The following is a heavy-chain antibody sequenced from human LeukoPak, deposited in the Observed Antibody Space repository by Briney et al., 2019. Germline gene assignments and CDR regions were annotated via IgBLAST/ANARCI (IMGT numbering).Heavy chain of an antibody. CDR3: ARGYYGDYRWFDP. CDR1: GGSFSDYY. J-gene: IGHJ5*02. V-gene: IGHV4-34*01. Sequence: SETLSLTCAVYGGSFSDYYWSWIRQPPGKGLEWIGEINHSGSTNYNPSLKSRVAISVDTSKNQFSLKLSSVTAADTAVYCCARGYYGDYRWFDPWGQGTLVTVSS. D-gene: IGHD4-17*01. CDR2: INHSGST.